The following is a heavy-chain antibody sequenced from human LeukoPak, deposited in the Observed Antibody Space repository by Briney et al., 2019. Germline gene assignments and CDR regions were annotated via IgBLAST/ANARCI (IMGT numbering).Heavy chain of an antibody. J-gene: IGHJ3*02. Sequence: SETLSLTCSVSGDSISRNYWSWIRQPPGKGLEWIGYIYYSGSTNYNPSLKSRVTISVDTSKNQFSLKLSSVTAADTAVYYCARDGPYGSGNPNDAFDIWGQGTMVTVSS. CDR1: GDSISRNY. CDR2: IYYSGST. D-gene: IGHD3-10*01. V-gene: IGHV4-59*01. CDR3: ARDGPYGSGNPNDAFDI.